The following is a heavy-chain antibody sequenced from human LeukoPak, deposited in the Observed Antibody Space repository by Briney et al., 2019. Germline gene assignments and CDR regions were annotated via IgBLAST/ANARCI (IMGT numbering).Heavy chain of an antibody. CDR2: LYSGSKI. D-gene: IGHD2-2*01. CDR1: GFSVSSNY. V-gene: IGHV3-53*01. CDR3: AKGGEGYCSSTSCEWYAFDI. Sequence: PGGSLRLSCAVSGFSVSSNYMSWVRQAPGKGLEWISTLYSGSKIFYAESLKGRVTISRDNSNNTLFLHVSSLRAEDTAVYYCAKGGEGYCSSTSCEWYAFDIWGQGTMVTVSS. J-gene: IGHJ3*02.